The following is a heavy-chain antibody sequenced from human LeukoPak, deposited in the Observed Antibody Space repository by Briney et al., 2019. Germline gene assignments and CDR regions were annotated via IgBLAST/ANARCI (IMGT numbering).Heavy chain of an antibody. CDR2: ISDSGGGT. CDR3: AREDGSGSYSSFDY. D-gene: IGHD3-10*01. CDR1: GFTFSTYA. J-gene: IGHJ4*02. Sequence: GGSLRLSCAVSGFTFSTYAMTWVRQAPGKGLEWVSTISDSGGGTYYADSVKGRFTISRDNSKNTLHLQMSSLRAEDTAVYYCAREDGSGSYSSFDYWGQGTLVTVSS. V-gene: IGHV3-23*01.